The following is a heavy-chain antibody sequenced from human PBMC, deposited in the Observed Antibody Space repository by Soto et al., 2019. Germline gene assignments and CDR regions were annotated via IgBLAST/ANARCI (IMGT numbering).Heavy chain of an antibody. Sequence: HVQLVQSGGELKKPGASVKVSCNTSGYTFNTYFITWVRQAPGQGLGRMGWISPHNGNTNYAEKFQGRVTMTADTITKTAYMDLRNLRIDDTAVYYCARDTGNSFDYWGQGTPVTVSS. V-gene: IGHV1-18*01. CDR1: GYTFNTYF. J-gene: IGHJ4*02. CDR2: ISPHNGNT. CDR3: ARDTGNSFDY.